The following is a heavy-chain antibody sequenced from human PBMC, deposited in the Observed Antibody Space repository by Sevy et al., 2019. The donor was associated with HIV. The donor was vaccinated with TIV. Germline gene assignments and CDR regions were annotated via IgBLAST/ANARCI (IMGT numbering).Heavy chain of an antibody. CDR1: GYTFTTHA. CDR2: ITAANDNT. Sequence: ASVKVSCKASGYTFTTHAIHWVRQAAGQRLEWMGWITAANDNTKYSQKFQGRVTISRDTSASTVYMDLSSLRSEDTAVYYCASGSGSYGYYGMDVWGQGPRSPSP. J-gene: IGHJ6*02. CDR3: ASGSGSYGYYGMDV. V-gene: IGHV1-3*01. D-gene: IGHD1-26*01.